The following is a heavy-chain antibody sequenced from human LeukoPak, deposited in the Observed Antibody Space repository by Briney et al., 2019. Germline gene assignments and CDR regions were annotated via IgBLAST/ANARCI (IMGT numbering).Heavy chain of an antibody. J-gene: IGHJ4*02. CDR3: AKAPVTTCSGAYCYPFDY. CDR1: GFTLSSYA. Sequence: GGSLRLSCAASGFTLSSYAMSWVRQAPGKGLEWVSSISVSGNTDHADSVKGRFTISRDSYKNTLDLQMNSLRAEDAAVYYCAKAPVTTCSGAYCYPFDYWGQGTLVTVSS. V-gene: IGHV3-23*01. D-gene: IGHD2-15*01. CDR2: ISVSGNT.